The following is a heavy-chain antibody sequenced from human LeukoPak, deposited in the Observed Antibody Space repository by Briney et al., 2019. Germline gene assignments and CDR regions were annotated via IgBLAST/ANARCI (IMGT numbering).Heavy chain of an antibody. D-gene: IGHD2-2*01. CDR1: GFIFGSYW. V-gene: IGHV3-30*03. CDR2: ISYDGSNK. CDR3: ARGVFCSSISCPIGD. Sequence: GGSLRLSCAGSGFIFGSYWMSWVRQAPGKGLEWVAVISYDGSNKYYADSVKGRFTISRDNSKNTLYLQMNSLRAEDTAVYYCARGVFCSSISCPIGDWGQGTLVTVSS. J-gene: IGHJ1*01.